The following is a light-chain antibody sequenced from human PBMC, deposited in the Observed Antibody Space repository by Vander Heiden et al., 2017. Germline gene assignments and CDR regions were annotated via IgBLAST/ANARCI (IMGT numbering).Light chain of an antibody. CDR2: EVS. Sequence: GLPQPPSVSGPPGRSVPIPCPGISRDVRSHNRVSRYQQPPGTVPKLMIYEVSNRPSGVPDRFSGSKSGNTAALTISGLQAEDEADYYCPSYTSSSTLVLFGGGTKLTVL. CDR3: PSYTSSSTLVL. J-gene: IGLJ2*01. CDR1: SRDVRSHNR. V-gene: IGLV2-18*02.